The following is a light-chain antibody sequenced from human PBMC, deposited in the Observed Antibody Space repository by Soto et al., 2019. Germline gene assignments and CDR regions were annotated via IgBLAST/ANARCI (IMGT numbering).Light chain of an antibody. CDR2: GNS. J-gene: IGLJ3*02. V-gene: IGLV1-40*01. CDR1: GAGYD. CDR3: QSYDSSLSGV. Sequence: QSVLTQPPSVSGAPGQRVTISCTGSGAGYDVHWYQQLPGTAPKLLIYGNSNRPSGVPDRFSGSKSGTSASLAITGLQAEDEADYYCQSYDSSLSGVFGGGTQLTVL.